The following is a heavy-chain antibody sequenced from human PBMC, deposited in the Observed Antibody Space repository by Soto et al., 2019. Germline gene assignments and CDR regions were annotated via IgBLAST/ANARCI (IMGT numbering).Heavy chain of an antibody. CDR1: GGSISSSSYS. Sequence: QLQLQESSPGLVKPSETLSLTCTVSGGSISSSSYSWGWIRQPPGKGLEWIGSIYYSESTYYNPTLKSRVTISVDTSKNQCSLKLGSVTAADTAVYYCAKHHQIPNFDDWGQGTLVTVSS. D-gene: IGHD2-2*01. CDR3: AKHHQIPNFDD. J-gene: IGHJ4*02. V-gene: IGHV4-39*01. CDR2: IYYSEST.